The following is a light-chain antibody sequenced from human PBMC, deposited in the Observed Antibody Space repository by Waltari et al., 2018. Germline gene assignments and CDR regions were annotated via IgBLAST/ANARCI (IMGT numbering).Light chain of an antibody. CDR3: SSYTSSNTWV. V-gene: IGLV2-14*03. CDR2: DVL. Sequence: QSALTQPASVSGSPGQSITISCSGTSSDVGGYNYVSWFQQHPCKAPKLMFYDVLNRPAGVSNRFSGSKSGNTASLTISGLQAEDEADYYCSSYTSSNTWVFGGGTKLTVL. CDR1: SSDVGGYNY. J-gene: IGLJ3*02.